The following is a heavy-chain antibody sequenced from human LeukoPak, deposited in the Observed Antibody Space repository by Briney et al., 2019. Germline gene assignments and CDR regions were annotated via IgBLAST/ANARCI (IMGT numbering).Heavy chain of an antibody. CDR3: TRAFEGYCSSGRCPDFDY. CDR2: ISSSSTYK. J-gene: IGHJ4*02. D-gene: IGHD2-15*01. Sequence: PGESLRLSCAASGFMFNSYVMNWVRQAPGKGLEWVSSISSSSTYKNYADSVRGRFTISRDNAKDLLYLQMNSLRAEDTAVYYCTRAFEGYCSSGRCPDFDYWGQGALVTVSS. V-gene: IGHV3-21*01. CDR1: GFMFNSYV.